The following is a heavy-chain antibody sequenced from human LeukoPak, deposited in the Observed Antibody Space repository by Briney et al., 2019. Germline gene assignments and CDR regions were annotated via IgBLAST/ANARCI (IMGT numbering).Heavy chain of an antibody. CDR1: GYTFTGYY. CDR2: INPNSGGT. CDR3: AKDLEYLYPGGAFDI. Sequence: ASVKVSCKASGYTFTGYYMHWVRQAPGQGLEWMGWINPNSGGTNYAQKFQGRVTMTRDTSISTAYMELSRLRSDDTAVYYCAKDLEYLYPGGAFDIWGQGTMVTVSS. J-gene: IGHJ3*02. V-gene: IGHV1-2*02. D-gene: IGHD3-16*01.